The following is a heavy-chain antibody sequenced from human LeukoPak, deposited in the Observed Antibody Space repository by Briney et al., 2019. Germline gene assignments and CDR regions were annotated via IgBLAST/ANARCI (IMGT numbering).Heavy chain of an antibody. D-gene: IGHD2-21*02. CDR3: ARDLGPACGGDCSMDY. J-gene: IGHJ4*02. Sequence: ASEKGSCKASGYTFTSYYMHWGRQAPGQGLGRGGKITPSGGSTSYGQKLQGRVTMTRDTSTSTVYMELSSLRSEDTAVYYCARDLGPACGGDCSMDYWGQGTLVTVSS. V-gene: IGHV1-46*01. CDR2: ITPSGGST. CDR1: GYTFTSYY.